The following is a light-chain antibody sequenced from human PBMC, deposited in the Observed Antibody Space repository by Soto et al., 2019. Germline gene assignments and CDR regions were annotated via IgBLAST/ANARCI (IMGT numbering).Light chain of an antibody. CDR2: LEGGGQY. CDR1: SGHSHYI. J-gene: IGLJ3*02. V-gene: IGLV4-60*02. Sequence: QLVLTQSSSASASLGSSVKLTCTLSSGHSHYIIAWHQQQPGKAPRYLMKLEGGGQYSKGSGVPDRFSGSSSGADRYLTISHLQFEEEADYYCETWDSSLGVFGGGTKLTVL. CDR3: ETWDSSLGV.